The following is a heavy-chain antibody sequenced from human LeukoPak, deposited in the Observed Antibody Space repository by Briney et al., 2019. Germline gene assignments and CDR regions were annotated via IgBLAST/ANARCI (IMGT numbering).Heavy chain of an antibody. CDR1: GGSISSYY. Sequence: SETLSLTCTVSGGSISSYYWGWIRQPPGKGLEWIGYIYYSGSTNYNPSLKSRVTISVDTSKNQFSLKLTSVTAADTAVYYCARVEYYYYYMDVWGKGTTVTVSS. V-gene: IGHV4-59*01. J-gene: IGHJ6*03. CDR2: IYYSGST. CDR3: ARVEYYYYYMDV. D-gene: IGHD5-24*01.